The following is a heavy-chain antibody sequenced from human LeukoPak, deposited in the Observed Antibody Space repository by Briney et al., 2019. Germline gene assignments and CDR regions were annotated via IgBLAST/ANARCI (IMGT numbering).Heavy chain of an antibody. J-gene: IGHJ5*02. CDR3: ARDMNWFDP. Sequence: SAKVSCKASGGTFSSYAISWVRQAPGQGLEWMGRIIPILGIANYAQKFQGRVTITADKSTSTAYMELSSLRSEDTAVYYCARDMNWFDPWGQGTLVTVSS. CDR1: GGTFSSYA. CDR2: IIPILGIA. V-gene: IGHV1-69*04.